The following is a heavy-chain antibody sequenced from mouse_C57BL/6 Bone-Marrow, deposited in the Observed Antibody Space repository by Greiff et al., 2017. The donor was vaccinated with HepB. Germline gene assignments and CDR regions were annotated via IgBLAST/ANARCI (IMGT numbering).Heavy chain of an antibody. CDR1: GFNIKDYY. J-gene: IGHJ2*01. Sequence: VQLKQSGAELVRPGASVKLSCTASGFNIKDYYMHWVKQRPEQGLEWIGRIDPEDGDTEYAPKFQGKATMTADTSSNTAYLQLSSLTSEDTAVYYCTITTVVVDFDYWGQGTTLTVSS. D-gene: IGHD1-1*01. V-gene: IGHV14-1*01. CDR2: IDPEDGDT. CDR3: TITTVVVDFDY.